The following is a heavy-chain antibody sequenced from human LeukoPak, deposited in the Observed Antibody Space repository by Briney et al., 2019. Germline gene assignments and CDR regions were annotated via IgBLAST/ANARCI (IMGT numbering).Heavy chain of an antibody. D-gene: IGHD6-19*01. J-gene: IGHJ3*02. CDR3: ARDIGGGWYPDACDI. Sequence: TSETLSLTCSVSGGSISSYYWNWIRLPPGKGLEWIGYIYYSGSTNYNPSLKSRVTISVDRSKKQFYLKLSSVTAADTAVYYCARDIGGGWYPDACDIWGQGTMVTVSP. CDR1: GGSISSYY. V-gene: IGHV4-59*12. CDR2: IYYSGST.